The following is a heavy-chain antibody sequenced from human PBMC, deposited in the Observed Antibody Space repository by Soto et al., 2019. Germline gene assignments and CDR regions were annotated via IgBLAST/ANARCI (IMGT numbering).Heavy chain of an antibody. V-gene: IGHV3-48*03. CDR1: GFTFSSYE. J-gene: IGHJ4*02. CDR2: ISSSGSTI. CDR3: ARAGKEQWAGV. Sequence: GGSLRLSCAASGFTFSSYEMNWVRQAPGKGLEWVSYISSSGSTIYYADSVKGRFTISRDNAKNSLYLQMNSLRAEDTAVYYCARAGKEQWAGVWGQGTLVTVSS. D-gene: IGHD6-19*01.